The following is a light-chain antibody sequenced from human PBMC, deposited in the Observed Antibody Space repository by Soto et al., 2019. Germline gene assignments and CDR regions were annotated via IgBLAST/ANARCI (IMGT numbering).Light chain of an antibody. J-gene: IGLJ1*01. CDR2: EVN. CDR1: TSDVGAYDY. V-gene: IGLV2-8*01. Sequence: QSALTQPPSASGSPGQSVTISCSGTTSDVGAYDYVSWYQQHPGKAPTLIIFEVNKRPSGVPERFSGSKSGNTASLTVSGLQAEDEADYYCCSYAGRNKLRVFGSGTKVTVL. CDR3: CSYAGRNKLRV.